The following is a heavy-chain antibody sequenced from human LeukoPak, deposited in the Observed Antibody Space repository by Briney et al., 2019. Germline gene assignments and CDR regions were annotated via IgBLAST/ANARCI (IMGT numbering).Heavy chain of an antibody. V-gene: IGHV4-30-2*01. J-gene: IGHJ6*03. Sequence: SETLSLTCAVSGGSISSGGYSWSWIRQPPGKGLEWIGYIYHSGSTYYNPSLKSRVTISVDRSKNQFSLKLSSVTAADTAAYYCARASPGYDSSGYLQGYYYMDVWGKGTTVTVSS. CDR2: IYHSGST. CDR1: GGSISSGGYS. D-gene: IGHD3-22*01. CDR3: ARASPGYDSSGYLQGYYYMDV.